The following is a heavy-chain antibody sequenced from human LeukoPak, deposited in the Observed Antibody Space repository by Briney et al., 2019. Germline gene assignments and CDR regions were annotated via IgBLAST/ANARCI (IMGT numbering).Heavy chain of an antibody. Sequence: GGSLRLSCAASGFTFSSYWMSWVRQAPGKGLEWVANIKQDGSEKYYVDSVKGRFTISRDNAKNSLYLQMNSLRAEDTAVYYCARDDCSSISCYHNRFGPWGQGTLVTVCS. CDR2: IKQDGSEK. J-gene: IGHJ5*02. D-gene: IGHD2-2*01. CDR3: ARDDCSSISCYHNRFGP. CDR1: GFTFSSYW. V-gene: IGHV3-7*01.